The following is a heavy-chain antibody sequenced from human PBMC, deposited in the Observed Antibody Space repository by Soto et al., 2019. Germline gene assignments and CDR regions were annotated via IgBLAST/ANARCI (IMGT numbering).Heavy chain of an antibody. Sequence: LSLTCTVFGDSISSGGYYWSWIRQHAGTGLEWIGYIYYSGSTYYNPSLKSRVTISLDTSKNQFSLSLSSVTASDTAVYYCVTGNAWGALLSYWGQGTLVTVSS. CDR3: VTGNAWGALLSY. V-gene: IGHV4-31*03. CDR1: GDSISSGGYY. D-gene: IGHD3-16*01. J-gene: IGHJ4*02. CDR2: IYYSGST.